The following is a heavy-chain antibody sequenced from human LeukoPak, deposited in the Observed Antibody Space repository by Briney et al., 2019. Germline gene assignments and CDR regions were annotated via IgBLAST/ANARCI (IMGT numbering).Heavy chain of an antibody. V-gene: IGHV3-20*04. Sequence: PGGSLRLSCAPSGFIFEDYGMHWVRQAPGKGLEWVSGINWNGGSTGYADSVKGRFTISRDNAKNSLYLQMNSLRAEDTALYYCARWGRGYNLFDYWGQGILVTVSS. CDR3: ARWGRGYNLFDY. D-gene: IGHD3-3*01. CDR1: GFIFEDYG. J-gene: IGHJ4*02. CDR2: INWNGGST.